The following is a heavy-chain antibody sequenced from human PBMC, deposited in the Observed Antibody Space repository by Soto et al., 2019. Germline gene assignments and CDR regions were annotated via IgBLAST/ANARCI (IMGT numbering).Heavy chain of an antibody. Sequence: EVQLVPSGAEVKKPGESLKISCKGSGYSFTSYWIGWVRQMPGKGLEWMGIIYPGDSDTRYSPSFQGQVTISADKSISTAYLQWSSLKASDTAMYYCARHSALYDGEDAFDIWGQGTMVTVSS. CDR1: GYSFTSYW. CDR2: IYPGDSDT. CDR3: ARHSALYDGEDAFDI. V-gene: IGHV5-51*01. J-gene: IGHJ3*02. D-gene: IGHD4-17*01.